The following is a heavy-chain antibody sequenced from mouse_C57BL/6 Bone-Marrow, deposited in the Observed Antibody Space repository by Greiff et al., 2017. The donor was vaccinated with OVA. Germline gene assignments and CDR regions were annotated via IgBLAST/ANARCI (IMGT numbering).Heavy chain of an antibody. J-gene: IGHJ4*01. Sequence: EVQLQQSGPELVKPGASVKISCKASGYTFTDYYMNWVKQSHGKSLEWIGDINPNNGGTSYNQKFKGKATLTVDKSSSTAYMELRSLTSEDSAVYYCARRGTTVVGYAMDYWGQGTSVTVSS. CDR2: INPNNGGT. CDR1: GYTFTDYY. CDR3: ARRGTTVVGYAMDY. V-gene: IGHV1-26*01. D-gene: IGHD1-1*01.